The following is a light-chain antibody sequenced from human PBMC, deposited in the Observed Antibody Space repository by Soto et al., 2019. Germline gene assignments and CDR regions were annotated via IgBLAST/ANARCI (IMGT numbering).Light chain of an antibody. CDR3: QQYGSSPPIT. CDR2: GAS. Sequence: IVLTRSPATLSLSPWERATLSCRASQSVSSYLAWYQHKPGQAPRLLIYGASSRATGIPDRFSGSGSGTDFTLTISRLEPEDFAVYYCQQYGSSPPITFGQGTRLEIK. V-gene: IGKV3-20*01. CDR1: QSVSSY. J-gene: IGKJ5*01.